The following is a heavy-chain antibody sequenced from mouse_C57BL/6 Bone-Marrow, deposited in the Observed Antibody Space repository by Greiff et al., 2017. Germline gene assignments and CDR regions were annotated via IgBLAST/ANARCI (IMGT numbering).Heavy chain of an antibody. CDR1: GYTFTSYW. Sequence: VQLQQPGAELVKPGASVKLSCKASGYTFTSYWMQWVKQRPGQGLEWIGEIDPSDSYTNYNQKFKGKATLTVDTSSSTAYMQLSSLTSEDSAVYYCARSKGHTWFAYWGQGTLVTVSA. J-gene: IGHJ3*01. CDR2: IDPSDSYT. D-gene: IGHD6-1*01. V-gene: IGHV1-50*01. CDR3: ARSKGHTWFAY.